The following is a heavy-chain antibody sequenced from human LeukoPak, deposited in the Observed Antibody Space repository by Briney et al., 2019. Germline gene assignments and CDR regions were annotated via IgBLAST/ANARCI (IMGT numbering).Heavy chain of an antibody. J-gene: IGHJ4*02. CDR1: GLTFSDYV. CDR3: ARALSQGAGAAVPSAPIDY. CDR2: TSYDGSSE. V-gene: IGHV3-30-3*01. D-gene: IGHD2-2*01. Sequence: EGSLRLSCAASGLTFSDYVLYWVRQAPGKGLEWVAVTSYDGSSEYYTDSVKGRFTVSRDNFRSTLYLQMNSLRVEDTGVYYCARALSQGAGAAVPSAPIDYWGQGTLVTVSS.